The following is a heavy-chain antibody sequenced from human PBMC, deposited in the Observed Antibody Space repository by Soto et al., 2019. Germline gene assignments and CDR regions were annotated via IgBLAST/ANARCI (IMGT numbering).Heavy chain of an antibody. J-gene: IGHJ4*02. CDR1: GGSISSSSYY. CDR2: IYYSGST. Sequence: PSETLSLTCTVSGGSISSSSYYWGWIRQPPGKGLEWIGSIYYSGSTYYNPSLKSRVTISVDTSKNQFSLKLSSVTAADTAVYYCAESYDFWSGYPALKFDYWGQGTLVTVSS. D-gene: IGHD3-3*01. CDR3: AESYDFWSGYPALKFDY. V-gene: IGHV4-39*01.